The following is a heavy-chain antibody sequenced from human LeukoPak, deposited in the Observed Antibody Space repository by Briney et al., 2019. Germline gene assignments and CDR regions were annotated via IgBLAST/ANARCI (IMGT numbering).Heavy chain of an antibody. D-gene: IGHD1-26*01. CDR3: ARESYSRGEDY. CDR1: GGSISSYY. V-gene: IGHV4-59*12. Sequence: SETLSLTCTVSGGSISSYYWSWIRQPPGKGLEWIGYIYYSGSTNYNPSLNSRVTISVDTSKNLFSLKLTSVTAADTAVYYCARESYSRGEDYWGQGTLVTVSS. J-gene: IGHJ4*02. CDR2: IYYSGST.